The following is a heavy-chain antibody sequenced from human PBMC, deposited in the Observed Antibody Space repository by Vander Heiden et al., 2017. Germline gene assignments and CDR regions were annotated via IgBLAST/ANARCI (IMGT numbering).Heavy chain of an antibody. CDR1: DFTFSSYA. CDR2: ISGSGGST. D-gene: IGHD6-13*01. CDR3: AKDFGPFKAAEVH. J-gene: IGHJ4*02. V-gene: IGHV3-23*01. Sequence: EVKLLESGGGLVQPGGSLRLSCAASDFTFSSYAMSWVRQAPGKGLEWVSAISGSGGSTYHADAVKGRFTISRDNSKNTLYLQMNSLRAEDTAIYYCAKDFGPFKAAEVHWGQGTLVTVSS.